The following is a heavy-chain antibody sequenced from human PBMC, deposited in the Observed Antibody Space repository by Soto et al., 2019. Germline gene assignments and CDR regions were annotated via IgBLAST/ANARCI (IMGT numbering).Heavy chain of an antibody. CDR1: GYKFAGYG. D-gene: IGHD5-12*01. CDR3: ATRRDGYNTAFDY. CDR2: IYPGDSDT. Sequence: GESLRISCRGSGYKFAGYGGGWVRQIPGKGLEWMGIIYPGDSDTRYSPSFQGQATISADKSISTAYLQWSSLKASDTAMYYCATRRDGYNTAFDYWGQGTLVTVSS. V-gene: IGHV5-51*01. J-gene: IGHJ4*02.